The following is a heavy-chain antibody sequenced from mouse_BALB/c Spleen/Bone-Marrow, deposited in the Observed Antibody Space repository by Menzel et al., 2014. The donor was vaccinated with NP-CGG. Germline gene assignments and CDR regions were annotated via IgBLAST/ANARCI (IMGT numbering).Heavy chain of an antibody. Sequence: QVQLQQSGTELMKPGASVKISCKATGYTFSSYWIEWVKQRPGHGLEWIGEILPGSGNTNYNENFKGKATFTADTPSNTAYMQLSSLTSEDSAVYYCARYYDYAWFAYWGQGTLVTVSA. J-gene: IGHJ3*01. CDR1: GYTFSSYW. D-gene: IGHD2-4*01. V-gene: IGHV1-9*01. CDR2: ILPGSGNT. CDR3: ARYYDYAWFAY.